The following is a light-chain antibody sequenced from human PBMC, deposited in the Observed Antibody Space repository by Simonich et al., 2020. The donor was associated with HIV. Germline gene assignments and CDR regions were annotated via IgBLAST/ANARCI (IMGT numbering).Light chain of an antibody. J-gene: IGKJ1*01. CDR3: QQYYITPHT. V-gene: IGKV3-15*01. CDR1: QSVNSN. Sequence: EIVMTQSPATLSVSPGERATLSCRASQSVNSNVAWYQQKPGQAPRLLSYAVSTRATDIPARFSGSGSGTEFTLTISSIQSEDFAVYYCQQYYITPHTFGQGTKVEIK. CDR2: AVS.